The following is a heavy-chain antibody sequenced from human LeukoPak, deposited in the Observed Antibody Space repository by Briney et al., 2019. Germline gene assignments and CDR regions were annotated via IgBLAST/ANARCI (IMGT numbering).Heavy chain of an antibody. CDR2: INPNSGGT. V-gene: IGHV1-2*02. Sequence: GASVKVSCKASGYTFTGYYMHWVRQAPGQGLEWMGWINPNSGGTNYAQKFQGRVTMTRDTSISTAYMELSRLRSDDTAVYYCASYYYDSSGYNYYYYMDVGGKGTTVTVSS. CDR3: ASYYYDSSGYNYYYYMDV. CDR1: GYTFTGYY. J-gene: IGHJ6*03. D-gene: IGHD3-22*01.